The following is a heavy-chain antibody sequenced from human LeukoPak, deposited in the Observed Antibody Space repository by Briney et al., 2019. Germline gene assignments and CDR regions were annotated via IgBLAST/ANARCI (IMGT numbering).Heavy chain of an antibody. CDR3: AKGRDDFWSGYPDY. D-gene: IGHD3-3*01. CDR1: GFTFSSYA. CDR2: ISGSGGST. Sequence: GGSLRLSCAASGFTFSSYAMSWVRQTPGKGLEWVSAISGSGGSTYYADSVKGRFTISRDNSKNTLYLQINSLRAEDTAVYYCAKGRDDFWSGYPDYWGQGTLVTVSS. J-gene: IGHJ4*02. V-gene: IGHV3-23*01.